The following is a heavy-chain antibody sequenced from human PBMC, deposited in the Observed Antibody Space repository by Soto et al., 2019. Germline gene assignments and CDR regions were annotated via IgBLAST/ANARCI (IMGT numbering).Heavy chain of an antibody. CDR1: GYTFTGYY. D-gene: IGHD2-2*01. V-gene: IGHV1-2*04. J-gene: IGHJ3*02. CDR3: AVEVPAAEGGAFDI. Sequence: ASVKVSCKASGYTFTGYYMHWVRQAPGQGLEWMGWINPNSGGTNYAQKFQGWVTMTRDTSISTAYMELSRLRSDDTAVYYCAVEVPAAEGGAFDIWGQGTMVTVSS. CDR2: INPNSGGT.